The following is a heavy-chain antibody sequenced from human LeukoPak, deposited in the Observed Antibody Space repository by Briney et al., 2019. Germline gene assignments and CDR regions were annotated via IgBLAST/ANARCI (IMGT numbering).Heavy chain of an antibody. V-gene: IGHV1-18*01. CDR2: ISAYNGNT. J-gene: IGHJ4*02. Sequence: ASEKVSCKASGYTFTSYGISWVRQAPGQGLEWMGWISAYNGNTNYAQKLQGRVTMTTDTSTSTAYMELRSLRSDDTAVYYCARDLSTLGAHDFDYWGQGTLVTVSS. D-gene: IGHD1-26*01. CDR1: GYTFTSYG. CDR3: ARDLSTLGAHDFDY.